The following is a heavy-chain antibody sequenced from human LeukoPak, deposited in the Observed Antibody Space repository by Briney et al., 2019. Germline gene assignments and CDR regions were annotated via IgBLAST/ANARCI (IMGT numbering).Heavy chain of an antibody. Sequence: SETLSLTCTVSGGSISSSSYYWGWIRQPPGKGLEWIGSIYYSGSTYYNPSLKSRVTISVGTSKNQFSLKLSSVTAADTAVYYCARVVPTVTTLGWFDPWGQGTLVTASS. CDR1: GGSISSSSYY. CDR3: ARVVPTVTTLGWFDP. V-gene: IGHV4-39*01. D-gene: IGHD4-17*01. CDR2: IYYSGST. J-gene: IGHJ5*02.